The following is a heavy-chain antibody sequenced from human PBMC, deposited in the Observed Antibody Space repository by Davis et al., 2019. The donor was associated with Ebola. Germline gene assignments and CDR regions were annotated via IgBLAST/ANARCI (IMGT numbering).Heavy chain of an antibody. V-gene: IGHV1-3*01. J-gene: IGHJ4*02. Sequence: ASVKVSCKASGYTFTSYAMHWVRQAPGQRLEWMGWINAGNGNTKYSQKFQGRVTMTRDTSTSTVYMELSSLRSEDTAVYYCARGGGAIGQYYFDYWGQGTLVTVSS. CDR3: ARGGGAIGQYYFDY. CDR1: GYTFTSYA. CDR2: INAGNGNT. D-gene: IGHD3-10*01.